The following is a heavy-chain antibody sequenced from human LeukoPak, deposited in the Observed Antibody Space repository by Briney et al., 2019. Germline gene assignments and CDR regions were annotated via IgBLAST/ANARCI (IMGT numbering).Heavy chain of an antibody. CDR2: INPSGGST. J-gene: IGHJ4*02. Sequence: ASVKVSCKASGYTFTSYYMHWVRQAPGQGLEWMGIINPSGGSTSYAQKFQGRVTITADKSTSTAYMELSSLRSEDTAVYYCARPTAYYYDSSGPWGYWGQGTLVTVSS. D-gene: IGHD3-22*01. CDR3: ARPTAYYYDSSGPWGY. CDR1: GYTFTSYY. V-gene: IGHV1-46*01.